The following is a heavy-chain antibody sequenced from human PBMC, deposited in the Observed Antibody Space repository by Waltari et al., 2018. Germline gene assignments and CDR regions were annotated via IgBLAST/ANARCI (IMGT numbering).Heavy chain of an antibody. CDR3: ARDLDS. Sequence: QVQLVQSGAEVKKPGASVKVSCKASGYTFTGYYMHWVRQAPGQGLEWMGRINPNRGGTNLPQKFQGRVTRTRDPSISTAYMGLGSLGSAATAVYYCARDLDSWGQGPLVTVSS. CDR1: GYTFTGYY. J-gene: IGHJ4*02. V-gene: IGHV1-2*06. CDR2: INPNRGGT.